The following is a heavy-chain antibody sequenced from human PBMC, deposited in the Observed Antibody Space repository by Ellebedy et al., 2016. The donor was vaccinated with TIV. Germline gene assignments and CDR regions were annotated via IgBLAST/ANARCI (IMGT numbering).Heavy chain of an antibody. V-gene: IGHV2-5*01. J-gene: IGHJ4*02. D-gene: IGHD3-16*02. Sequence: SGPTLVXPTQTLTLTCTFSGFSLFTDGVGVAWIRQPPGKALEWLAIIYWNDIHRYSLSLRSRLTITKDTSKNQVVLTMTSMDPMDTATYHCALLKGPIGELSSGDHWGQGTLVIVSS. CDR2: IYWNDIH. CDR3: ALLKGPIGELSSGDH. CDR1: GFSLFTDGVG.